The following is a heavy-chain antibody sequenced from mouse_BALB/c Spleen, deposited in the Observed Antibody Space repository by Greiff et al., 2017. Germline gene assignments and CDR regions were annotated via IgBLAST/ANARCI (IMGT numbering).Heavy chain of an antibody. Sequence: EVKLVESGAELVRPGALVKLSCKASGFNIKDYYMHWVKQRPEQGLEWIGWIDPENGNTIYDPKFQGKASITADTSSNTAYLQLSSLTSEDTAVYYCARWTARATWLAYWGQGTLVTVSA. D-gene: IGHD3-2*01. CDR1: GFNIKDYY. V-gene: IGHV14-1*02. J-gene: IGHJ3*01. CDR3: ARWTARATWLAY. CDR2: IDPENGNT.